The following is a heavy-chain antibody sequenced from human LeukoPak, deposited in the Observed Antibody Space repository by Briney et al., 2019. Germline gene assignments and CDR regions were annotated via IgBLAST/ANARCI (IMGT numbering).Heavy chain of an antibody. CDR2: VSSTSHYI. Sequence: PGGSLRLSCAASGFKFSSYSMKWVRQAQGKGLEWVATVSSTSHYIYYADSVKGRFTVSRDNAKKSVYLQMDGLRAEDTAIYYCARCDPSSSLFGYWYLGLWGPGTLVTVSS. V-gene: IGHV3-21*01. CDR3: ARCDPSSSLFGYWYLGL. J-gene: IGHJ2*01. CDR1: GFKFSSYS. D-gene: IGHD6-6*01.